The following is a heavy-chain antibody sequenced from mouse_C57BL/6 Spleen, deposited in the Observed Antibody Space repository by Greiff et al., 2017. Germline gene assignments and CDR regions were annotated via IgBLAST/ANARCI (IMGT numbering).Heavy chain of an antibody. J-gene: IGHJ2*01. D-gene: IGHD1-1*01. V-gene: IGHV5-16*01. CDR2: INYDGSST. CDR3: ARDRYYGSNYFDY. Sequence: EVKVVESEGGLVQPGSSMKLSCTASGFTFSDYYMAWVRQVPEKGLEWVANINYDGSSTYYLDSLKSRFIISRDNAKNILYLQMSSLKSEDTATYYCARDRYYGSNYFDYWGQGTTLTVSS. CDR1: GFTFSDYY.